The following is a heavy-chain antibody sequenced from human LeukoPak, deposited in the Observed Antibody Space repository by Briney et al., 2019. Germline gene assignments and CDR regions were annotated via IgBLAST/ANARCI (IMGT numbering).Heavy chain of an antibody. CDR2: IWYDGSKK. CDR1: GLIFSHYG. Sequence: PGTSLRLSCAASGLIFSHYGMHWVRQSPGKGLDWVALIWYDGSKKYYADSVKGRFTISRDNAKDTLYLQMDSLRAEDTAVYYCTVWSGSSYLEYLQHWGQGTLVSVPA. V-gene: IGHV3-33*01. CDR3: TVWSGSSYLEYLQH. J-gene: IGHJ1*01. D-gene: IGHD1-26*01.